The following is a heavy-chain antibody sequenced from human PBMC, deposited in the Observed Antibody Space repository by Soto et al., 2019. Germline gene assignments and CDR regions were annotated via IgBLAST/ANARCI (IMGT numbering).Heavy chain of an antibody. D-gene: IGHD6-19*01. J-gene: IGHJ3*02. CDR3: ARAGSGWYGAFDI. CDR2: IYSGGST. Sequence: GGSLRLSCAASGFTVSSNYMSWVRQAPGKGLEWVSVIYSGGSTYYADSVKGRFTISRDNSKNTLYLQMNSLRAEDTAVYHCARAGSGWYGAFDIWGQGTMVTVSS. V-gene: IGHV3-53*01. CDR1: GFTVSSNY.